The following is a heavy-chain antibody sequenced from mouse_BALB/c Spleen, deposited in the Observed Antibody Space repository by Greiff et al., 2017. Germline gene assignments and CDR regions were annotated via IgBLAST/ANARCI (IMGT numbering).Heavy chain of an antibody. D-gene: IGHD2-4*01. CDR3: ARSRDYDQGPWFAY. J-gene: IGHJ3*01. Sequence: EVQVVESGGGLVQPGGSRKLSCAASGFTFSSFGMHWVRQAPEKGLEWVAYISSGSSTIYYADTVKGRFTISRDNPKNTLFLQMTSLRSEDTAMYYCARSRDYDQGPWFAYWGQGTLVTVSA. V-gene: IGHV5-17*02. CDR2: ISSGSSTI. CDR1: GFTFSSFG.